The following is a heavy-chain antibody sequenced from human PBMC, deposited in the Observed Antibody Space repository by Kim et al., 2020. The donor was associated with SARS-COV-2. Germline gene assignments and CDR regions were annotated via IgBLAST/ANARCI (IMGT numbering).Heavy chain of an antibody. CDR2: INTNTGNP. D-gene: IGHD1-7*01. V-gene: IGHV7-4-1*02. CDR3: ARDNITGTTYYGMDV. Sequence: ASVKVSCKASGYTFTSYAMNWVRQAPGQGLEWMGWINTNTGNPTYAQGFTGRFVFSLDTSVSTAYLQISSLRAEDTAVYYCARDNITGTTYYGMDVWGQGTTVTVSS. CDR1: GYTFTSYA. J-gene: IGHJ6*02.